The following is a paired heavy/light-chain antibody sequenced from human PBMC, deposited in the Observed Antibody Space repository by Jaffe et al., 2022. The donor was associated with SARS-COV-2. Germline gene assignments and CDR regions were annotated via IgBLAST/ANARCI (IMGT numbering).Heavy chain of an antibody. CDR1: GFTFSTHW. CDR2: IKPDGSEA. D-gene: IGHD4-4*01. V-gene: IGHV3-7*01. J-gene: IGHJ4*02. CDR3: AREGHYSNWYYFDW. Sequence: EVRLVESGGGLVQPGGSLRVACAASGFTFSTHWMSWVRQAPGQGLEWVANIKPDGSEAYYVDSVKGRFTISRDNAKNSLYLQMNSLRAEDTAVYYCAREGHYSNWYYFDWWGQGTLVPVS.
Light chain of an antibody. CDR2: AAS. CDR1: QSIGTY. J-gene: IGKJ1*01. CDR3: QQVSRARS. Sequence: DIPMTQSPSSLPASVGDRVTLTCRASQSIGTYLNWYQHKPGTAPKLLIYAASTLQTGVPSRFSGSGSDTHFTLTINSLQPEDFATYYCQQVSRARSFGQGTKVEI. V-gene: IGKV1-39*01.